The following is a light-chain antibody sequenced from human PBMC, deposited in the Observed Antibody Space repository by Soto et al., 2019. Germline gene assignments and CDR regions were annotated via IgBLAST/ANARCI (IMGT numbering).Light chain of an antibody. CDR2: ENN. CDR1: TSNIGSSS. CDR3: ATWDDSLSGPV. Sequence: QSALRQPPSASGTPGQSVTISCSGSTSNIGSSSVYWYQQLPGTAPKVFIYENNRRPSGVPDRFSGSKSGTSASLAISGLLSEDEADYYCATWDDSLSGPVFGGGTKLTVL. J-gene: IGLJ2*01. V-gene: IGLV1-47*01.